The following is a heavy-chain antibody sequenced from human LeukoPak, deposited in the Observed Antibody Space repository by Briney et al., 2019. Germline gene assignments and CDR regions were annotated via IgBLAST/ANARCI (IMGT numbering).Heavy chain of an antibody. D-gene: IGHD3-3*01. CDR3: ARIRQSPPDYYFDY. V-gene: IGHV3-53*01. J-gene: IGHJ4*02. CDR1: GFTVSSNY. Sequence: GGSLRLSCAASGFTVSSNYMSWVRQAPGKGLEWVSVIYSGGSTYYADSVKGRFTISRDNSKNTLYLQMNSLRAEDTAVYYCARIRQSPPDYYFDYWGQGTLVTVSS. CDR2: IYSGGST.